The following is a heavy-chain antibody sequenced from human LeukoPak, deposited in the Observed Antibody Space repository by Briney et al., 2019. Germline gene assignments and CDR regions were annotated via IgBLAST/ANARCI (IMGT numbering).Heavy chain of an antibody. Sequence: SETLSLTCTVSGGSLSSYYWSWIRQPPGKGLEWIGYIYYSGSTNYNPSLKSRVTISLDTSKNQFSLKLSSVTAADTVVYYCARDNGYPAGFDYWGQGTLVTVSS. V-gene: IGHV4-59*01. D-gene: IGHD5-24*01. CDR3: ARDNGYPAGFDY. J-gene: IGHJ4*02. CDR2: IYYSGST. CDR1: GGSLSSYY.